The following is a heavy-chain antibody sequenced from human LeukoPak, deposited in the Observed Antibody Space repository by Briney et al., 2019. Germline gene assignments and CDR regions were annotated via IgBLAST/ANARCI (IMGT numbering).Heavy chain of an antibody. V-gene: IGHV1-69*05. J-gene: IGHJ5*02. CDR2: IIPIFGAT. CDR1: GGTFNTYK. CDR3: ARGDCSSPACYTENNWFDP. D-gene: IGHD2-2*02. Sequence: SVKVSCKASGGTFNTYKINWVRQAPGQGLEWMGDIIPIFGATTYSQKFQGRVTITTDASTSTAYMELTSLTSEDTAVYYCARGDCSSPACYTENNWFDPWGQGTLVTVSS.